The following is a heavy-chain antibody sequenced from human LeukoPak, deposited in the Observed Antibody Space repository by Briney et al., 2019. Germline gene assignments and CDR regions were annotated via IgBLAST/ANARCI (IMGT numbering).Heavy chain of an antibody. Sequence: SGGSLRLSCAASGFTFSNYWMSWVRQAPGKGPEWVGDIKTDGSDKYYVGSVKGRFTISRDNAKNSLYLQMNSLRAEDTAVYYCARDSLIQYGSGSYWGFDYWGQGILVTDSS. CDR2: IKTDGSDK. D-gene: IGHD3-10*01. J-gene: IGHJ4*02. V-gene: IGHV3-7*03. CDR3: ARDSLIQYGSGSYWGFDY. CDR1: GFTFSNYW.